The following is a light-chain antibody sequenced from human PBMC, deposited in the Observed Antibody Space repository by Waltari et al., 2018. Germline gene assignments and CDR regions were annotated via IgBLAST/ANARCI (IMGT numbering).Light chain of an antibody. CDR3: QVWDSDGDYVV. CDR1: DFGHNC. Sequence: SYVLTQPPSVSVAPGQTARITCGGRDFGHNCGHWYQHNTGQAPLLVLYDDTDRPSGIPGRISGSNSGYTATLSITRVEAGDEADYYCQVWDSDGDYVVFGGGTKLIVL. V-gene: IGLV3-21*02. J-gene: IGLJ2*01. CDR2: DDT.